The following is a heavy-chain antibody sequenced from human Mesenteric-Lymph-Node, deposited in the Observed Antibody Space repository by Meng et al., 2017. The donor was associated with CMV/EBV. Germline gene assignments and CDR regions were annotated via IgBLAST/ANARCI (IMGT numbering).Heavy chain of an antibody. V-gene: IGHV2-5*01. J-gene: IGHJ4*02. CDR1: GFSLSTNGVG. CDR3: AHRVTSPSPLDY. CDR2: IYWNDDK. Sequence: CTFSGFSLSTNGVGVGWIRQPPGKALEWLALIYWNDDKRYNPSLKSRLTITKDTSKNHVVLTMTNMDPVDTATYYCAHRVTSPSPLDYWGQGTLVTVSS.